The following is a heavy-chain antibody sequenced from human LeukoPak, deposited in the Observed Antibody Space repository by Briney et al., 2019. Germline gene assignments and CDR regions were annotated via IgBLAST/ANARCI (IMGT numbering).Heavy chain of an antibody. D-gene: IGHD1-14*01. Sequence: GGSLRLSCAASGFTVITNGMTWVRQAPGKGLEWVSVLYSDGNTKYADSVQGRFTISRDNSKNTLYLEMNSLRPDDTAVYYCARGVEPLAANTLAYWGQGTLVTVSS. J-gene: IGHJ4*02. CDR1: GFTVITNG. CDR3: ARGVEPLAANTLAY. CDR2: LYSDGNT. V-gene: IGHV3-53*01.